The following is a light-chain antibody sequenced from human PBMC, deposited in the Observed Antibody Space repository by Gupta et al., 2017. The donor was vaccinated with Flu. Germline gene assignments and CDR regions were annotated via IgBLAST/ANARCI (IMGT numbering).Light chain of an antibody. J-gene: IGKJ1*01. CDR2: AAS. V-gene: IGKV1-39*01. CDR1: QSISSY. CDR3: QQSYSTPRT. Sequence: DIQMTQSPSSLSASVGDRVTITCRASQSISSYLNWYQQKPGKAPKLLIYAASILQSGVPSRFSGSGSGTDFTLTTSSLQPEDFATYYCQQSYSTPRTFGQGTKVEIK.